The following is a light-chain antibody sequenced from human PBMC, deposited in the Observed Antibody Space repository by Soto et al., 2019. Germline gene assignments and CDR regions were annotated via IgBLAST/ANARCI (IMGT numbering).Light chain of an antibody. CDR3: WSYAGNTIFV. V-gene: IGLV1-44*01. Sequence: QSALTQPPSASGTPGQTITISCSGSNSDIGSHSVDWYQQFPGRTPRLLINSNDQRPSGVPDRFSGSKSGTSATLAISGLRSEDEADYYCWSYAGNTIFVFGGGTKLTVL. J-gene: IGLJ2*01. CDR1: NSDIGSHS. CDR2: SND.